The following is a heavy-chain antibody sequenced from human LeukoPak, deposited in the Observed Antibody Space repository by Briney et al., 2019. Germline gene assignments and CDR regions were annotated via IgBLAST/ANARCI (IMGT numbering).Heavy chain of an antibody. V-gene: IGHV4-34*01. CDR2: INHSGST. Sequence: SETLSLTCAVYGGSSSGYYWSWIRQPPGKGLEWIGEINHSGSTNYNPSLKSRVTISVDTSKNQFSLKLSSVTAADTAVYYCARSRGTWYGYFDYWGQGTLVTVSS. CDR1: GGSSSGYY. J-gene: IGHJ4*02. CDR3: ARSRGTWYGYFDY. D-gene: IGHD6-13*01.